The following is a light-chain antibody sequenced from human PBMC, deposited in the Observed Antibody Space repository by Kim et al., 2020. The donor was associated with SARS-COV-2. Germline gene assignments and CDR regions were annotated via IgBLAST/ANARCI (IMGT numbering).Light chain of an antibody. J-gene: IGKJ2*03. Sequence: ATVGDRVTITCQASQDISNYLNWYQQKPGKAPKLLIYDTSNLETGVPSRFSGSGSGTDFTFTISSLQPEDIATYYCQQYDNLPSYSFGQGTKLEIK. CDR3: QQYDNLPSYS. CDR1: QDISNY. V-gene: IGKV1-33*01. CDR2: DTS.